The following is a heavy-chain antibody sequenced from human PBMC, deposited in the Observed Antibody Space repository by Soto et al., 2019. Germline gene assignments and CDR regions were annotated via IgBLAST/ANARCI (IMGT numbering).Heavy chain of an antibody. J-gene: IGHJ4*02. CDR3: ARDPTRGAPVAGFDY. V-gene: IGHV1-69*06. Sequence: SVKVSCKASGGTFSSYAISWVRQAPGQGLEWMGGIIPIFGTANYAQKFQGRVTITADKSTSTAYMELSSLRSEDTAVYYCARDPTRGAPVAGFDYWGQGALVTVSS. D-gene: IGHD1-26*01. CDR1: GGTFSSYA. CDR2: IIPIFGTA.